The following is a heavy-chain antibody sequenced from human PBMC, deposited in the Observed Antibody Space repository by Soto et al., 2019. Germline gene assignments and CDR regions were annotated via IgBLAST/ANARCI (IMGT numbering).Heavy chain of an antibody. D-gene: IGHD6-13*01. CDR2: ISFDGTNN. CDR1: GFTFESYG. V-gene: IGHV3-30-3*01. Sequence: GGSLRLSCAASGFTFESYGMHWVRQSPGKGLECVAVISFDGTNNYYADSVRGRFTISRDNSKDTLHLQINSLSGEDTAVYYCATDLGAAVPPHGIDVWAQVTTATV. J-gene: IGHJ6*02. CDR3: ATDLGAAVPPHGIDV.